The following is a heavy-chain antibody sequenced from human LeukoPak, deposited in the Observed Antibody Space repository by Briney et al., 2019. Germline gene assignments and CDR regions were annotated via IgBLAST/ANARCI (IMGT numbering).Heavy chain of an antibody. Sequence: GGSLRLSCAPSGFTFSSYCMHWVRQAPGKGLEWVSSISTTSSYIHYADSVKGRFTISRDNAKNSLYLQMNSLRAEDTAVYYCAREGLPSGATKIFDYWGQGTLVTVSS. J-gene: IGHJ4*02. D-gene: IGHD2-15*01. CDR2: ISTTSSYI. V-gene: IGHV3-21*01. CDR1: GFTFSSYC. CDR3: AREGLPSGATKIFDY.